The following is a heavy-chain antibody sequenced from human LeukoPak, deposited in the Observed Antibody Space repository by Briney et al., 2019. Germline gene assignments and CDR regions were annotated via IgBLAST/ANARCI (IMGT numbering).Heavy chain of an antibody. J-gene: IGHJ4*02. CDR2: IKSKTDGGTT. V-gene: IGHV3-15*01. Sequence: GGSLRLSCAASGFTFSNAWMSWVRQAPGQGLEWVGRIKSKTDGGTTDYAAPVKGRFTISRDDSKNTLYLQMNSLKTEDTAVYYCTTRKAYGDYGYDYWGQGTLVTVSS. D-gene: IGHD4-17*01. CDR1: GFTFSNAW. CDR3: TTRKAYGDYGYDY.